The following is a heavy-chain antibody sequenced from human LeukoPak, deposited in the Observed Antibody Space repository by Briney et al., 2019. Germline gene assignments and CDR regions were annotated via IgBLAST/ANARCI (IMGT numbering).Heavy chain of an antibody. Sequence: GGSLRLSCAVSGITLSNYGMSWVRQAPGKGLEWVAGMSGSGGRTNYADSVKGRFTISRDNPKNTLYLQMNSLRAEDTAVYFCAKRGVVIRVILVGFHKEAYYFDSWGQEALVTVSS. J-gene: IGHJ4*02. CDR1: GITLSNYG. V-gene: IGHV3-23*01. CDR3: AKRGVVIRVILVGFHKEAYYFDS. CDR2: MSGSGGRT. D-gene: IGHD3-22*01.